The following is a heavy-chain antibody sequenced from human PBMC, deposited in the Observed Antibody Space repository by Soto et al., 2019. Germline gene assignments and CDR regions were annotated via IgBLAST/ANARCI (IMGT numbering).Heavy chain of an antibody. CDR2: IIPILGIA. CDR3: ASGDSGYDLDY. D-gene: IGHD5-12*01. Sequence: QVQLVQSGAEVKKPGSSVKVSCKASGGTFSSYTISWVRQAPGQGLEWMGRIIPILGIANYAQKFQGRVTITADKSTSTAYMELSSMRSEDTAVYYCASGDSGYDLDYWGQGTLVTVSS. V-gene: IGHV1-69*02. J-gene: IGHJ4*02. CDR1: GGTFSSYT.